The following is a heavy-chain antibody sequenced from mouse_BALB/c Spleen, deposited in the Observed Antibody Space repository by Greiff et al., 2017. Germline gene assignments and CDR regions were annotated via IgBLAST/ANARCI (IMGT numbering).Heavy chain of an antibody. Sequence: EVQGVESGAELVKPGASVKLSCTASGFNIKDTYMHWVKQRPEQGLEWIGRIDPANGNTKYDPKFQGKATITADTSSNTAYLQLSSLTSEDTAVYYCARSGYGSSYAYWGQGTLVTVSA. V-gene: IGHV14-3*02. J-gene: IGHJ3*01. CDR2: IDPANGNT. D-gene: IGHD1-1*01. CDR3: ARSGYGSSYAY. CDR1: GFNIKDTY.